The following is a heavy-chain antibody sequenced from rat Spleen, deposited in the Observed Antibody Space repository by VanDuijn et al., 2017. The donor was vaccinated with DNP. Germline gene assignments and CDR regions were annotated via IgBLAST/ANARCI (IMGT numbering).Heavy chain of an antibody. CDR3: AREGYGYSFDY. V-gene: IGHV5-25*01. CDR1: GFTFSNYD. CDR2: ITASGGST. Sequence: EVQLVESGGGLVQPGRSMNLACAASGFTFSNYDMAWVRQAPEKGLEWVASITASGGSTSYRDSVKGRFTISRDNAKSSLYLQMDSLRSEDTATYYCAREGYGYSFDYWGQGVMVTVSS. D-gene: IGHD1-4*01. J-gene: IGHJ2*01.